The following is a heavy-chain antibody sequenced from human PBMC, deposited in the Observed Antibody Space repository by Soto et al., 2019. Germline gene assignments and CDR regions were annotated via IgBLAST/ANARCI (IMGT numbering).Heavy chain of an antibody. Sequence: QVQLVQSGAEVKKPGASVKVSCKASGYSFTSYYMHWVRQAPGQGLEWMGYINPSGYSTSNTQKFQGRVTMTRDPSTTTVYMELSSLRSEDTAVYYCASGSGWLRPFDYWGQGTLVTVSS. CDR2: INPSGYST. CDR1: GYSFTSYY. D-gene: IGHD6-19*01. J-gene: IGHJ4*02. V-gene: IGHV1-46*03. CDR3: ASGSGWLRPFDY.